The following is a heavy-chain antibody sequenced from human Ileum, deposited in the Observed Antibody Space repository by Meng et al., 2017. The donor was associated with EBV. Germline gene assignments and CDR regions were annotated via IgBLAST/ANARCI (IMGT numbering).Heavy chain of an antibody. CDR2: IYYSGTT. V-gene: IGHV4-39*01. CDR3: ARGYSSGWYYFDS. D-gene: IGHD6-19*01. Sequence: QVQCRESVPGLVKTSETLSLTCTVSGVSIDRSSDNWGWIRQSPGKGLEWMGNIYYSGTTYYNPSLKSRVTISVDTSKNQFSLKLSSVTAADTAVYYCARGYSSGWYYFDSWGQGTLVTVSS. CDR1: GVSIDRSSDN. J-gene: IGHJ4*02.